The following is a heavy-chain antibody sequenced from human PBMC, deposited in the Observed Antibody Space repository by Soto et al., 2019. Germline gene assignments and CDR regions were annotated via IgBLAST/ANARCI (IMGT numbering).Heavy chain of an antibody. J-gene: IGHJ3*02. CDR1: GFTFSSYA. D-gene: IGHD3-22*01. CDR3: VKDVYHDSSGYGRQSDAFDI. CDR2: ISSSGGST. V-gene: IGHV3-64D*08. Sequence: GGSLRLSCAASGFTFSSYAMSWVRQAPGKGLECVSAISSSGGSTYYADSVKGRFTISRDNSKNTLYLQMSSLRAEDTAVYYCVKDVYHDSSGYGRQSDAFDIWGQGTMVTVSS.